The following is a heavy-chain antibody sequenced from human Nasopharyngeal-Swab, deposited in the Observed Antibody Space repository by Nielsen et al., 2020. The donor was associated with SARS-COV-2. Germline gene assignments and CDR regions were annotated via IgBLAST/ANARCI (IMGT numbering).Heavy chain of an antibody. D-gene: IGHD6-19*01. CDR1: GFVFSSVW. V-gene: IGHV3-15*01. CDR2: IKRKADGGTV. CDR3: TTLHRTGWF. Sequence: GESLKISCAASGFVFSSVWMSWVRQTPGKGLEWVGRIKRKADGGTVEYATAVRGRFSISRDESRNTLFLQMNRLKTEDTAVYYCTTLHRTGWFWGQGTLVTVSS. J-gene: IGHJ4*02.